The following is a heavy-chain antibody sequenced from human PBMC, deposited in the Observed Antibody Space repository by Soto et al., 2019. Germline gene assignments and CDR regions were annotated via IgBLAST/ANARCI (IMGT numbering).Heavy chain of an antibody. J-gene: IGHJ5*02. Sequence: GGSLRLSCTASGFTFGDYAMSWFRQAPGKGLEWVGFIRSKAYGGTTEYAASVKGRFTISRDDSKSIAYLQMNSLKTEDTAVYYCTRAYDFWSDINWFDPWGQGTLVTVSS. CDR2: IRSKAYGGTT. CDR1: GFTFGDYA. D-gene: IGHD3-3*01. CDR3: TRAYDFWSDINWFDP. V-gene: IGHV3-49*03.